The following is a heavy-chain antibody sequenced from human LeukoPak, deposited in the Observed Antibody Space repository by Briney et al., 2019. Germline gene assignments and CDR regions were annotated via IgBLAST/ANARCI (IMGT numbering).Heavy chain of an antibody. D-gene: IGHD2-21*01. CDR2: ISDSGNAI. Sequence: GGSLGLSCVASGFTLSSYEMNWVRQAPGKGLEWVSYISDSGNAIYYADSVKGRFTVSRDTAKNSLYLQMNSLRAEDTAVYYCAREPPSCGGDCYDYWGQGTLVTVSS. CDR1: GFTLSSYE. J-gene: IGHJ4*02. V-gene: IGHV3-48*03. CDR3: AREPPSCGGDCYDY.